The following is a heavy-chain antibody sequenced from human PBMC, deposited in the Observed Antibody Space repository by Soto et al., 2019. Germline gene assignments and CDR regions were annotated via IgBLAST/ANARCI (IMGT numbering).Heavy chain of an antibody. Sequence: ASVKVSCKASGYTFTSYGISWVRQAPGQRLEWMGWISAYNGNTNYAQKLQGRVTMTTDTSTSTAYMELRSLRSDDTAVYYCARDGVYSGSYGDYYYYGMDVWGQGTTVTVSS. CDR3: ARDGVYSGSYGDYYYYGMDV. V-gene: IGHV1-18*01. D-gene: IGHD1-26*01. CDR1: GYTFTSYG. J-gene: IGHJ6*02. CDR2: ISAYNGNT.